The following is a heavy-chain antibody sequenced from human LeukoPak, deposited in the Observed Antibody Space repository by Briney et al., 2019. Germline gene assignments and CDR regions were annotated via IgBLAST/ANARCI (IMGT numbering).Heavy chain of an antibody. V-gene: IGHV1-69*13. CDR1: GGTFSSYA. Sequence: ASVKVSCKASGGTFSSYAISWVRQAPGQGLEWMGGIIPIFGTANYAQKFQGRVTITADESTSTAYMELSSLRSEDTAVYYCARDHPRNGMGAFDIWGQGTMVTVSS. CDR2: IIPIFGTA. J-gene: IGHJ3*02. CDR3: ARDHPRNGMGAFDI. D-gene: IGHD1-1*01.